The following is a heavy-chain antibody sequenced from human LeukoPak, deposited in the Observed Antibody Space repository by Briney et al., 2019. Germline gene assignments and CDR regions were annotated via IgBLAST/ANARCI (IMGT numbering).Heavy chain of an antibody. CDR3: ARDRIAVAGNKYYYYMDV. V-gene: IGHV1-2*02. J-gene: IGHJ6*03. CDR1: GYTFTGYY. D-gene: IGHD6-19*01. Sequence: ASVKVSCKASGYTFTGYYMHWVRQAPGQGLEWMGWINPNSGGTNYAQKFQGRVTMTRDTSISTAYMELSRLRSDDTAVYYCARDRIAVAGNKYYYYMDVWGKGTTVTVSS. CDR2: INPNSGGT.